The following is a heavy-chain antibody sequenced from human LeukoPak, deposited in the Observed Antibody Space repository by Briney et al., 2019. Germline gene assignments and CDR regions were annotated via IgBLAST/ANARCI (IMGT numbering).Heavy chain of an antibody. CDR3: ARQDCGGDCSSSFDY. Sequence: GGSLRLSCAASGFTFSNAWMNWVRQAPGKGLEWVGRIKSKTDGGTTDYAAPVKGRFTISRDDSKNTLYLQMNSLKTEDTAVYYCARQDCGGDCSSSFDYWGQGTLVTVSS. J-gene: IGHJ4*02. D-gene: IGHD2-21*02. CDR1: GFTFSNAW. V-gene: IGHV3-15*07. CDR2: IKSKTDGGTT.